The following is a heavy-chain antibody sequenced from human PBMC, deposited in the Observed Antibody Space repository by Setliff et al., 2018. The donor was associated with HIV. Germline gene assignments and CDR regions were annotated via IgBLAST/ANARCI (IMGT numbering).Heavy chain of an antibody. Sequence: PSETLSLTCTVSGGSINSGIYYWSWIRQPAGKGLEWIGRIHTSGTTDYHPSLKSRVSISADTSKNQFSLRLTSVTAADAAVYYCARTLGSGTFRYYFDYWGQGALVTVSS. D-gene: IGHD3-10*01. CDR1: GGSINSGIYY. CDR2: IHTSGTT. CDR3: ARTLGSGTFRYYFDY. V-gene: IGHV4-61*02. J-gene: IGHJ4*02.